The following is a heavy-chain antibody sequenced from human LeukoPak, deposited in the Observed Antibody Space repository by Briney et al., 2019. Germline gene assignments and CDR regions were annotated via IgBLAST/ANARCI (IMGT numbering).Heavy chain of an antibody. Sequence: GGSLRLSSAASGFTFSSNAMSWVRQAPGKGLEWVSAISSSGGSTYYADSVKGRFTISRDNSKNTLYLQMNSLRAEDTAVYYCAKAPGVVGASAFDYWGQGTLVTVSS. CDR2: ISSSGGST. CDR3: AKAPGVVGASAFDY. V-gene: IGHV3-23*01. J-gene: IGHJ4*02. CDR1: GFTFSSNA. D-gene: IGHD1-26*01.